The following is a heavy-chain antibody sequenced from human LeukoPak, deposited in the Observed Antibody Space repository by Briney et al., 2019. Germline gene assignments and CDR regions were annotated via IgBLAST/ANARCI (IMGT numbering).Heavy chain of an antibody. J-gene: IGHJ4*02. CDR2: INPSGGST. V-gene: IGHV1-46*01. D-gene: IGHD2-2*01. CDR1: GYTFSSYY. Sequence: ASVEVSCKASGYTFSSYYMHWVRQALGQGLEWMVIINPSGGSTRYAQKFQARVIMTRDMSTSTVYMELSSLRSEDTAVYYCARDPREGVVPALPPFDYWGQGTLVTVSP. CDR3: ARDPREGVVPALPPFDY.